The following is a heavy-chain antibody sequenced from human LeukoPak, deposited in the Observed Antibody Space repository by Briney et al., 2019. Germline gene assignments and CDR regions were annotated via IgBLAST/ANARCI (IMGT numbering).Heavy chain of an antibody. CDR2: IYTSGST. D-gene: IGHD5-12*01. J-gene: IGHJ4*02. V-gene: IGHV4-4*07. CDR1: GGSISSND. Sequence: PSETLSLTCTVSGGSISSNDLSWIRQPAGKGLEWVGRIYTSGSTNYHPSLKSRVTMSVDTSKNQFSLKVSSVTAADTAVYYCARSSGYGGFDYWGQGTLVTVSS. CDR3: ARSSGYGGFDY.